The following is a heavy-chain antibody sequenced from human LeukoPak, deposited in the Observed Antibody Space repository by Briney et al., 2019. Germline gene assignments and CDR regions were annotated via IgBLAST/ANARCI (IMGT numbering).Heavy chain of an antibody. CDR3: ARVSDFYDSSGYDDY. CDR2: ISSSSSYI. CDR1: GLTFSSYS. V-gene: IGHV3-21*01. J-gene: IGHJ4*02. D-gene: IGHD3-22*01. Sequence: GGSLRPSCAASGLTFSSYSMNWVRQAPGKGLEWVSSISSSSSYIYYADSVKGRFTISRDNAKNSLYLQMNSLRAKDTAVYYCARVSDFYDSSGYDDYWGQGTLVTVSS.